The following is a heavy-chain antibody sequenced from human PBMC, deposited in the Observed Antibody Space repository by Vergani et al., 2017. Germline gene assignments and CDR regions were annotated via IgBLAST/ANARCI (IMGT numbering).Heavy chain of an antibody. Sequence: QVQLVRSGAEVKKPGASVKVSCKASGYTFTSYYMHWVRQAPGQGLEWMGIINPSGGSTSYAQKFQGRVTMNRDTSTSTVYMGLGSLRSEDTAVYYCARDSRYCSSTSCYVGRDWFDPWGQGTLVTVSS. V-gene: IGHV1-46*01. D-gene: IGHD2-2*01. CDR1: GYTFTSYY. J-gene: IGHJ5*02. CDR3: ARDSRYCSSTSCYVGRDWFDP. CDR2: INPSGGST.